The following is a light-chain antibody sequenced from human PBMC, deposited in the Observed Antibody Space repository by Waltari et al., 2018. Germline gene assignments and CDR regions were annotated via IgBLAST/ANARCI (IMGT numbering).Light chain of an antibody. V-gene: IGKV4-1*01. CDR3: QQYYNAPLT. Sequence: DIVMTQSPDSLAVSLGAMATINCTSTQTVLHSSNNKNYLAWYQEKPGQPPKLLIYWVSTRESGVPDRSGGSVSGTDVTRNISSLQAEDVAVYYCQQYYNAPLTFGGGTKVEIK. CDR1: QTVLHSSNNKNY. CDR2: WVS. J-gene: IGKJ4*01.